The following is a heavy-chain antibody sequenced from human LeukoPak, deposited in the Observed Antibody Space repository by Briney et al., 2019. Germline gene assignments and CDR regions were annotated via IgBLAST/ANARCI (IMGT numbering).Heavy chain of an antibody. J-gene: IGHJ5*02. CDR1: GGSISSYY. CDR3: ARNGNVNADRLFDP. V-gene: IGHV4-59*01. CDR2: LHYSGDT. Sequence: PSETLSLTCAVSGGSISSYYWSWIRQPPGKGPEWVGYLHYSGDTNYNPSLKSRVTISVDTSKNQFSLKLTSVTAADTAIYYCARNGNVNADRLFDPWGQGILVTVSS.